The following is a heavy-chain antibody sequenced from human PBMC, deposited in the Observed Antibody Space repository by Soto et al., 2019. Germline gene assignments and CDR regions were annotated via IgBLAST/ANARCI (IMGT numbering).Heavy chain of an antibody. Sequence: QVLLQESGPGLMRPSETLSLSCTVSGASISTGDYYWSWVRQPPGKGLEWIGYIYYSGFTYYNPSLKGRLTIAMDTSKNQCSLKLTSVTAADTAVYFGARGVTVFGLVSRFWVDPWGQGTLVTVSS. CDR1: GASISTGDYY. CDR2: IYYSGFT. CDR3: ARGVTVFGLVSRFWVDP. J-gene: IGHJ5*02. D-gene: IGHD3-3*01. V-gene: IGHV4-30-4*01.